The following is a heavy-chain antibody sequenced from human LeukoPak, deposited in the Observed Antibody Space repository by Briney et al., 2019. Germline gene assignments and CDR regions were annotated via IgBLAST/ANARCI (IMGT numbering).Heavy chain of an antibody. Sequence: SETLSLTCGVSGGSFSGYYWSWIRQPPGKALDWIWEINRGGSTNYNSSLKSRVTISVDTSKNQFSLKLSSVTAADTAVYYCARGYGSGSYFNYWGQGTLVTVSS. CDR3: ARGYGSGSYFNY. D-gene: IGHD3-10*01. V-gene: IGHV4-34*01. CDR2: INRGGST. J-gene: IGHJ4*02. CDR1: GGSFSGYY.